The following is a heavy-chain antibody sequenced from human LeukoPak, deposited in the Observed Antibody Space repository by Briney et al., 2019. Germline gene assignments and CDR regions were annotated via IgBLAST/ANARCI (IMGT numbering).Heavy chain of an antibody. V-gene: IGHV4-4*09. CDR1: GGSISSDY. J-gene: IGHJ4*02. CDR3: AKSYYDCSTYYSYYFNL. Sequence: SETLSLTCTVSGGSISSDYWSWIRQPPGRGLECIGYIYTDGSTNYNPSLKSRVTISVDTSKHQFALKLSSVTAADTAVYYCAKSYYDCSTYYSYYFNLWGQGALVTVSS. CDR2: IYTDGST. D-gene: IGHD3-22*01.